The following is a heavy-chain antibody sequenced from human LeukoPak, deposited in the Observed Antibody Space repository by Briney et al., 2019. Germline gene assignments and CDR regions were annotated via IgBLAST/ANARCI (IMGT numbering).Heavy chain of an antibody. Sequence: SETLSLTCTVSGDSVSSDSHYWVWIRQPPGEGLEWIGSVYYGGTTYNAPSFTGRVTVSVDMSMNQFSLKLNSVTAADTAIYFCARRGLTGEPRWGKGATITVSS. CDR2: VYYGGTT. J-gene: IGHJ6*04. CDR3: ARRGLTGEPR. V-gene: IGHV4-39*07. D-gene: IGHD1-14*01. CDR1: GDSVSSDSHY.